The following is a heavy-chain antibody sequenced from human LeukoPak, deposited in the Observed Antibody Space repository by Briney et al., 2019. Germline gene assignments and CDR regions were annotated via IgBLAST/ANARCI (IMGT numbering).Heavy chain of an antibody. D-gene: IGHD1-26*01. CDR3: ARERRGATFNNYYGLDV. CDR2: TNPYSGGT. CDR1: GYTFTGYY. J-gene: IGHJ6*02. V-gene: IGHV1-2*02. Sequence: GASVKVSCKASGYTFTGYYMHWVRQAPGQGLEWMGWTNPYSGGTIYAQKFQGRVTMTRDTSINTSYMDLTRLRSDDTAVYYCARERRGATFNNYYGLDVWGQGTTVTVSS.